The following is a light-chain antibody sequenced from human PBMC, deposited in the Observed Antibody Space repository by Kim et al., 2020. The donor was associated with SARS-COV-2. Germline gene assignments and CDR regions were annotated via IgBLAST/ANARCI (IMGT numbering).Light chain of an antibody. CDR1: KLGDKY. CDR3: QAWDSSTHVV. CDR2: QDT. V-gene: IGLV3-1*01. Sequence: VAPGQTASITCSGNKLGDKYTCWYQQKPGQSPVLVIYQDTKRPSGIPERFSGSNSGNTATLTISGTQAMDEADYYCQAWDSSTHVVFGGGTQLTVL. J-gene: IGLJ2*01.